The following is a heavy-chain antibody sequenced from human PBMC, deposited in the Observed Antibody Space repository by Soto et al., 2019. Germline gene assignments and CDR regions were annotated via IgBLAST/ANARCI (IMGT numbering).Heavy chain of an antibody. D-gene: IGHD6-13*01. CDR1: GGTFSSYA. J-gene: IGHJ4*02. CDR3: ARGIAAMRYYFDY. CDR2: IIPIFGTA. Sequence: SVKVSCKASGGTFSSYAISWVRQAPGQGLEWMGGIIPIFGTANYAQKFQGRVTITADESTSTAYMELSSLRSEDTAVYYCARGIAAMRYYFDYWGQGTLVTVSS. V-gene: IGHV1-69*13.